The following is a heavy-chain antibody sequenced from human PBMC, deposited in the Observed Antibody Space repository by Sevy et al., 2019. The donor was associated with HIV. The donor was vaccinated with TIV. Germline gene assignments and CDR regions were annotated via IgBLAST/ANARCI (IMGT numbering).Heavy chain of an antibody. CDR2: ISFSSNYI. V-gene: IGHV3-21*01. J-gene: IGHJ5*02. CDR1: GFTFSTYS. Sequence: GGSLRLSCAASGFTFSTYSMHWVRQAPGKGLEWVSSISFSSNYIYYADSVKGRFTIYRDNAKNSLYLQMNSLRAEDTAVYYCVRDRDTSLFWFDPWGQGTLVTVST. D-gene: IGHD2-2*01. CDR3: VRDRDTSLFWFDP.